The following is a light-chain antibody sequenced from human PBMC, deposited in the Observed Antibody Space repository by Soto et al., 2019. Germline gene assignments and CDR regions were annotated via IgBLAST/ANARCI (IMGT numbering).Light chain of an antibody. CDR1: QSVSSSY. CDR3: QQYGSSPWT. CDR2: GAS. V-gene: IGKV3-20*01. J-gene: IGKJ1*01. Sequence: EIVLTQSPATLSLSQGERATLSCRASQSVSSSYLAWYQQQPGQAPRLLIYGASSRATGIPDRFSGSGSGTDFTLTISRLEPEDFEVYFCQQYGSSPWTFGQGTKVDIK.